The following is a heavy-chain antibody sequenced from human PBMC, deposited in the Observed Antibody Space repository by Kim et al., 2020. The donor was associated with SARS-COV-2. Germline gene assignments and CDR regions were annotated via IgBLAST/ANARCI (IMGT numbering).Heavy chain of an antibody. CDR2: ISYDGSNK. D-gene: IGHD3-10*01. J-gene: IGHJ6*02. CDR3: AKESGSGCYYAWTYYYYGTDV. CDR1: GFTFSSYG. V-gene: IGHV3-30*18. Sequence: GGSLRLSCAASGFTFSSYGMHWVRQAPGKGLEWVAVISYDGSNKYYADSVKGRFTISRDNSKNTLYLQMNSLRAEDTAVYYCAKESGSGCYYAWTYYYYGTDVWGQGTTVTVSS.